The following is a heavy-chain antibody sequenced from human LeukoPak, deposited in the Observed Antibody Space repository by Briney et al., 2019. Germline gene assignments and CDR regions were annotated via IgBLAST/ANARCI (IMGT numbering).Heavy chain of an antibody. Sequence: SETLSLTCTVSGGSVSNGIYYWSWIRQPPGKGLEWIGYIYYSGSTNYNPSLKSRVTISLDTSRNQFSLKLSSVTAADTAVYYCARDESATGPYYNGMDVWGQGTTVTVSS. CDR3: ARDESATGPYYNGMDV. J-gene: IGHJ6*02. CDR2: IYYSGST. CDR1: GGSVSNGIYY. D-gene: IGHD6-13*01. V-gene: IGHV4-61*01.